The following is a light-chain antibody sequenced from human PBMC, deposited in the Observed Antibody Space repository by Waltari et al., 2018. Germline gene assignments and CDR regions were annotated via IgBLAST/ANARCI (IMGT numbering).Light chain of an antibody. CDR1: SSDVGGYNY. Sequence: QSALTQPASVSGSPGQSITISCTGTSSDVGGYNYVSWYQQHPGKAPTVMIYEVTNRPSGVSNRSSGSKSGNTASLTISGLQTEDEADYYCSSYTSSSTWVFGGGTKVTVL. J-gene: IGLJ3*02. CDR2: EVT. CDR3: SSYTSSSTWV. V-gene: IGLV2-14*01.